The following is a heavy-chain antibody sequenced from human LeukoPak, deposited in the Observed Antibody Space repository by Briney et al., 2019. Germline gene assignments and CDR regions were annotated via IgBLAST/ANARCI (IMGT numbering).Heavy chain of an antibody. V-gene: IGHV1-8*03. Sequence: ASVKVSCKASGYTFTTYDINWGRQAPGQGLEWMGWIGVNSGDTGYAEKFQGRVTISRDTYIRTVYMEMSSLRSEDSAVYYCARDYIRRGTIFGTREDAFDIWGQGTMVTVSS. J-gene: IGHJ3*02. CDR2: IGVNSGDT. CDR3: ARDYIRRGTIFGTREDAFDI. CDR1: GYTFTTYD. D-gene: IGHD3-3*01.